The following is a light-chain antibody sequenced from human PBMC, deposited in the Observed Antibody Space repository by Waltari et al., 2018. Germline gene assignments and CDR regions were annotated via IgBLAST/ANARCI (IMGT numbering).Light chain of an antibody. V-gene: IGLV2-23*02. Sequence: QSALTQPASVSGSPGTSIPISCTGTSSDVGTYTLVSWYPQPPAKAPKLMIYEVSKRPSGVSNRFSGSKSGNTASLTISGLQAEDEADYYCCSYAGGSTFYVFGTETKVTVL. J-gene: IGLJ1*01. CDR3: CSYAGGSTFYV. CDR1: SSDVGTYTL. CDR2: EVS.